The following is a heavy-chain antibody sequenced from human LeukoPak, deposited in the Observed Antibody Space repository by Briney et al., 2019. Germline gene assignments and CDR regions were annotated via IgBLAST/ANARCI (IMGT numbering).Heavy chain of an antibody. D-gene: IGHD6-13*01. V-gene: IGHV1-8*01. CDR3: ARARASSWYSLEIDY. J-gene: IGHJ4*02. CDR1: GYTFTSYD. CDR2: MNPNSGNT. Sequence: GASVKVSCKASGYTFTSYDINWVRQATGQGLEWMGWMNPNSGNTGYAQKFQGRVTMTRNTSISTAYMELRSLRSDDTAVYYCARARASSWYSLEIDYWGQGTLVTVSS.